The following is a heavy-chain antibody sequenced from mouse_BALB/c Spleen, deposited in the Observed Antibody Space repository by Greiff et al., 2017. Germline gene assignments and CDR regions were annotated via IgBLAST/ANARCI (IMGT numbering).Heavy chain of an antibody. V-gene: IGHV1-14*01. Sequence: VQLKQSGPELVKPGASVKMSCKASGYTFTSYVMHWVKQKPGQGLEWIGYINPYNDGTKYNEKFKGKATLTSDKSSSTAYMELISLTSEDSAVYYCARWDYYGLFDYWGQGTTLTVSS. CDR1: GYTFTSYV. CDR2: INPYNDGT. CDR3: ARWDYYGLFDY. D-gene: IGHD1-2*01. J-gene: IGHJ2*01.